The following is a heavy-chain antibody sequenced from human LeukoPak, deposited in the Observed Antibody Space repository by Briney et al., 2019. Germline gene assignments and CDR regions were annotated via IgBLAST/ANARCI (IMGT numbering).Heavy chain of an antibody. V-gene: IGHV3-23*01. D-gene: IGHD3-3*01. CDR1: GFTLPGHT. Sequence: GGSLRLSCAASGFTLPGHTMTWLRQAPGRGLEWVSIIGGRDDRTYYADFVKGRFTISRDNSKNILYLQMNNLRAEDTAVYYCAKDPNPLYDLWSGYKWGQGTLVTVSS. CDR3: AKDPNPLYDLWSGYK. J-gene: IGHJ4*02. CDR2: IGGRDDRT.